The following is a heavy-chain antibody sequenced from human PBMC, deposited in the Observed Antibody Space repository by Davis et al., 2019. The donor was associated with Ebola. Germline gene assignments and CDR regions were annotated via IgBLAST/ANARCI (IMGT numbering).Heavy chain of an antibody. CDR3: ARDLGTVNDY. D-gene: IGHD4-11*01. CDR1: LCIFSSYP. CDR2: SSAYNGNT. Sequence: SVPVPCMASLCIFSSYPIIRVRQPPPQELEWMGGSSAYNGNTNYAQKLQGRVTMTTDTSTSTAYMEPRSLRSYDTAVYYCARDLGTVNDYLGQGTLVTVSS. J-gene: IGHJ4*02. V-gene: IGHV1-18*01.